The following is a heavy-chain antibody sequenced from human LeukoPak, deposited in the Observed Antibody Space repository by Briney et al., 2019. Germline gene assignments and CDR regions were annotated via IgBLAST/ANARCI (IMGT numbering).Heavy chain of an antibody. J-gene: IGHJ6*03. CDR2: ISAYNGNT. V-gene: IGHV1-18*01. CDR3: ARAVMSAAEARYSKSYYYYYMDV. D-gene: IGHD6-13*01. CDR1: GYTFTSYG. Sequence: GASVKVSCKASGYTFTSYGISWVRQAPGQGLEWMGWISAYNGNTNYAQKLQGRVTMTTDTSTSTAYMELRSLRSDDTAVYYCARAVMSAAEARYSKSYYYYYMDVWGKRTTVTVSS.